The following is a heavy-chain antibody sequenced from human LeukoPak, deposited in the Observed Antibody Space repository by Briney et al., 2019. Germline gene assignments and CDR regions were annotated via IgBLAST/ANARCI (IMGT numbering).Heavy chain of an antibody. CDR1: GYTSTGYY. CDR3: ARGAPYNWNSNDY. CDR2: INPNRGGT. J-gene: IGHJ4*02. V-gene: IGHV1-2*02. Sequence: ASVKVSCKASGYTSTGYYMHWVRQAPGQGLEWMGWINPNRGGTNYAQNFQGRVTMTRDTSISTAYMELSRLTSDDTAVYYCARGAPYNWNSNDYWGQGTLVTVSS. D-gene: IGHD1-7*01.